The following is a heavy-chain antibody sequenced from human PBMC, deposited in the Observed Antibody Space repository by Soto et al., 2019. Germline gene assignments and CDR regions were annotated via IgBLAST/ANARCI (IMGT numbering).Heavy chain of an antibody. CDR2: IYYSGST. CDR3: ARPQTDLLPGIAVAGLSNNWFDP. Sequence: QLQLQESGPGLVKPSETLSLTCTVSGGSISSSSYYWGWIRQPPGKGLEWIGSIYYSGSTYYNPSLTSRVTLSVDTSKNQFSLKLSSVTAADTAVYYCARPQTDLLPGIAVAGLSNNWFDPCGQGTLVTVSS. V-gene: IGHV4-39*01. CDR1: GGSISSSSYY. D-gene: IGHD6-19*01. J-gene: IGHJ5*02.